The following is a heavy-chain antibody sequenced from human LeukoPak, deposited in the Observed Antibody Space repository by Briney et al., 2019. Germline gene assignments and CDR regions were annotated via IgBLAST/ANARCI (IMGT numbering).Heavy chain of an antibody. J-gene: IGHJ5*02. CDR3: ARALCINGICEWFDP. Sequence: SETLSLTCTVSGGSISSYYWSWIRQPPGKGLEWIGYIYYSGSTNYNPSLKSRVTISVDTSKNQFSLKLRSVTAADTAVYYCARALCINGICEWFDPWGQGTLVTVSS. CDR1: GGSISSYY. CDR2: IYYSGST. D-gene: IGHD2-8*01. V-gene: IGHV4-59*08.